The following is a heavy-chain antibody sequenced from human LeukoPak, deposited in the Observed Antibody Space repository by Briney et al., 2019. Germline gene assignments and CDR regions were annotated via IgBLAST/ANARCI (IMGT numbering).Heavy chain of an antibody. J-gene: IGHJ4*02. V-gene: IGHV1-2*02. D-gene: IGHD4-11*01. CDR2: INPNSGET. Sequence: ASVTVSCTTSGYTFTDYYIHWVRQAPGQGLEWMGWINPNSGETNSAQKFQGRVTMTGDTSISTAYMELNRVTSDDTAVYYCARDRDYSNTERGFDYWGQGTLVTVSS. CDR3: ARDRDYSNTERGFDY. CDR1: GYTFTDYY.